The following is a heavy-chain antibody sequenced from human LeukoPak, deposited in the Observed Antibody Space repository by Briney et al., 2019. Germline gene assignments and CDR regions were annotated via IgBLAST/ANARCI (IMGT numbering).Heavy chain of an antibody. Sequence: VASVKVSCKASGGTFSSYAISWVRQAPGQGLEWMGGIIPIFGTANYAQKFQGRVTITADESTSTAYMELSSLRSEDTAVYYCASPRHNYGSGSYRFYGMDVWGQGTTVTVSS. D-gene: IGHD3-10*01. V-gene: IGHV1-69*13. J-gene: IGHJ6*02. CDR2: IIPIFGTA. CDR1: GGTFSSYA. CDR3: ASPRHNYGSGSYRFYGMDV.